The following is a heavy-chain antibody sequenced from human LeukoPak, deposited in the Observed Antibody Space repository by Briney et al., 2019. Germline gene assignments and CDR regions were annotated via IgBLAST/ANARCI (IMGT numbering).Heavy chain of an antibody. CDR3: AKDIATGNRLYYFDY. CDR1: GFTFDDYA. D-gene: IGHD1-14*01. J-gene: IGHJ4*02. Sequence: PGGSLRLSCLASGFTFDDYAMHWVRQAPGKGLEWVSGISWNSGSIGYADSVEGRFTISRDNAKNSLYLQMNSLRAEDTALYYCAKDIATGNRLYYFDYWGQGTLVTVSS. V-gene: IGHV3-9*01. CDR2: ISWNSGSI.